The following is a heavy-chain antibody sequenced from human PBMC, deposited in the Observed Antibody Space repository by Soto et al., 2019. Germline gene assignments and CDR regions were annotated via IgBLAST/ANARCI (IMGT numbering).Heavy chain of an antibody. Sequence: QITLKESGPTLVKPTQTLTLTCTFSWFSLTTRGVGVGWISQPPGKALECLALIYWDDDKRYSPSLQSRLSITKDTSKNQVVLTMTNVDPVDTDPYYCAHIPNYYQYDWFDPWGQGTLVSVSS. CDR1: WFSLTTRGVG. CDR2: IYWDDDK. J-gene: IGHJ5*02. D-gene: IGHD3-16*01. V-gene: IGHV2-5*02. CDR3: AHIPNYYQYDWFDP.